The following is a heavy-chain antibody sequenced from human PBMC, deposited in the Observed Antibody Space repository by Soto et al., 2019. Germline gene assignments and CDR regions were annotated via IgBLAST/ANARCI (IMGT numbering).Heavy chain of an antibody. J-gene: IGHJ4*02. Sequence: GGSLRLSCAASGFTFSSSTMNWVRQAPGKGLEWVSYISSSSIAIYYADSVKGRFTISRDNAKNSLYLQMNSLRAEDTAVYYCARLRGSSNWETPSWGQGTLVTVSS. D-gene: IGHD6-13*01. V-gene: IGHV3-48*01. CDR2: ISSSSIAI. CDR3: ARLRGSSNWETPS. CDR1: GFTFSSST.